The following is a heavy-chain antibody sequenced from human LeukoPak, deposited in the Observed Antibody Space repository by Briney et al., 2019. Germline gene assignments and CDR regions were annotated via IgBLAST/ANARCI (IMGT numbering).Heavy chain of an antibody. CDR3: AKGIRTARLHYFDY. CDR1: GFTFDDYT. D-gene: IGHD6-6*01. Sequence: GGSRRLSCAASGFTFDDYTMHWVRQVPGRGLSWASGITSNSATMAYADSVKGRFTISRDNAKNSLYLQMNSLRPEDTALYYCAKGIRTARLHYFDYWGQGTLVTVSS. J-gene: IGHJ4*02. V-gene: IGHV3-9*01. CDR2: ITSNSATM.